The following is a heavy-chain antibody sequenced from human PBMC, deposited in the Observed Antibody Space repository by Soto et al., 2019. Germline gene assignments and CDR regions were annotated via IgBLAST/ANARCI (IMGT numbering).Heavy chain of an antibody. CDR3: TTAGRWLQLTGDYFDY. Sequence: EVQLVESGGGLVKPGGSLRLSCAASGFTFSNAWMSWVRQAPGKGLEWVGRIKSKTDAETTDYAAPVKGRFTISRDDSKNTLYLQMNSLKTEDTAVYYCTTAGRWLQLTGDYFDYWGQGTLVTVSS. J-gene: IGHJ4*02. CDR2: IKSKTDAETT. V-gene: IGHV3-15*01. D-gene: IGHD5-12*01. CDR1: GFTFSNAW.